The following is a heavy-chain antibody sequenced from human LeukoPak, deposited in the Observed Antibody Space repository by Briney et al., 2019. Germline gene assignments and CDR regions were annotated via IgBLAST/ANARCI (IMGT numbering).Heavy chain of an antibody. V-gene: IGHV4-59*08. J-gene: IGHJ4*02. D-gene: IGHD6-13*01. CDR2: IYYSGST. CDR1: GGSISSYY. CDR3: ASTFGYSSSWYSIDY. Sequence: SETLSLTCTVSGGSISSYYWSWIRQPPGKGLEWIGYIYYSGSTNYNPSLKSRVTISVDTSKNQFSLKLSSVTAADTAVYYCASTFGYSSSWYSIDYWGQGTLVTVSS.